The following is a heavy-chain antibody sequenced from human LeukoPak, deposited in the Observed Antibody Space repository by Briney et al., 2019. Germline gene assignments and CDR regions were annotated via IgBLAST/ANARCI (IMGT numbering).Heavy chain of an antibody. V-gene: IGHV3-53*01. D-gene: IGHD3-22*01. Sequence: PGGPLRLSCAASGFTVSSNYMSWVRQAPGKGLEWVSVIYSGGSTYYADSVKGRFTISRDNSKNTLYLQMNSLRAEDTAVYYCARGDSMIRGWGAFDIWGQGTMVTVSS. J-gene: IGHJ3*02. CDR3: ARGDSMIRGWGAFDI. CDR1: GFTVSSNY. CDR2: IYSGGST.